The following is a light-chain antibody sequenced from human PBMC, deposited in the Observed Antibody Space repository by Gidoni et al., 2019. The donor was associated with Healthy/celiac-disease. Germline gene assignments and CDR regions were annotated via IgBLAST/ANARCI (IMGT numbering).Light chain of an antibody. CDR1: QSVSSSY. J-gene: IGKJ3*01. V-gene: IGKV3-20*01. CDR3: QQYGSSPFP. CDR2: GAS. Sequence: EIVLTQSPGTLSLSPGERATLSCRASQSVSSSYLAWYQQKPGQAPRLLIYGASSRATGIPDRFSCSGSGTDFPLTISRLGPEDFAVYYCQQYGSSPFPFXPXTKVDIK.